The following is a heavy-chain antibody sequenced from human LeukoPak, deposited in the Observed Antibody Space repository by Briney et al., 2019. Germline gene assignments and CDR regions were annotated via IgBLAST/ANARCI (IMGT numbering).Heavy chain of an antibody. V-gene: IGHV1-8*01. CDR3: ARSSPYTAMVQRGFDY. CDR2: MNPNSGNT. CDR1: GYTFTSYD. D-gene: IGHD5-18*01. J-gene: IGHJ4*02. Sequence: VASVKVSCKASGYTFTSYDINWVRQATGQGLEWMGWMNPNSGNTGYAQKFQGRVTMTRNTSISTAYMELSSLRSEDTAVYYCARSSPYTAMVQRGFDYWGQGTLVTVSS.